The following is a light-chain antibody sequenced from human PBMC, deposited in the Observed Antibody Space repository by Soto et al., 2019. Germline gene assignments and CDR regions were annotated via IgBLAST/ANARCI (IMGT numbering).Light chain of an antibody. Sequence: IQMTQSPSSLSASVGDRVTLRCRASRNISSDLNWYQQKPGKAPKLLIYRASTLQNGVPSRLSGAGSATDFTLTISSMQPEDFATYSCQQSYSTLPYTFGQGTKVEIK. V-gene: IGKV1-39*01. CDR3: QQSYSTLPYT. CDR1: RNISSD. J-gene: IGKJ2*01. CDR2: RAS.